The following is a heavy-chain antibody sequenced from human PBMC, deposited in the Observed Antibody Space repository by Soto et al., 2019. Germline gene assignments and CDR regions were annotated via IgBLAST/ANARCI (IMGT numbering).Heavy chain of an antibody. D-gene: IGHD3-22*01. V-gene: IGHV5-51*01. CDR1: GYSVGTYW. CDR3: ARHDYDSSGYSYGLADI. J-gene: IGHJ3*02. Sequence: GEXLKISCKGSGYSVGTYWIGRVRQRPGKVLEWMGIIYPGDSDTRYSPSFQGQVTISADKSISTAYLQWSSLKASDTAMYYCARHDYDSSGYSYGLADIWGQGTMVTVS. CDR2: IYPGDSDT.